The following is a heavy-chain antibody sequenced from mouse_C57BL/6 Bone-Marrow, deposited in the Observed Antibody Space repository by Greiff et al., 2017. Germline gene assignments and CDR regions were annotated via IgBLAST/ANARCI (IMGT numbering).Heavy chain of an antibody. J-gene: IGHJ4*01. V-gene: IGHV14-4*01. CDR2: IDPENGDT. Sequence: VQLQQSGAELVRPGASVKLSCTASGFNIKDDYMHWVKQRPEQGLEGIGWIDPENGDTEYASKFQGKATITADPSSNTAYLQLSSLTSEDTAVYYCTRGAPHAMDYWGQGTSVTVSS. CDR3: TRGAPHAMDY. CDR1: GFNIKDDY. D-gene: IGHD1-3*01.